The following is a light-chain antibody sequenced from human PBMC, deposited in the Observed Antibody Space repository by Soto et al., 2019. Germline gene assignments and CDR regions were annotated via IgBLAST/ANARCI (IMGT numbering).Light chain of an antibody. J-gene: IGLJ1*01. CDR1: SSDVGGYNS. CDR3: NSYTNNSTLYV. V-gene: IGLV2-14*01. Sequence: QSALTQPAAVSGSPGQSITISCTGTSSDVGGYNSVSWYQQPPGKAPKLMIYDVSNRPSGVSNRFSGSKSGNTASLTISGLQAEDEADYYCNSYTNNSTLYVFGTGTKVTVL. CDR2: DVS.